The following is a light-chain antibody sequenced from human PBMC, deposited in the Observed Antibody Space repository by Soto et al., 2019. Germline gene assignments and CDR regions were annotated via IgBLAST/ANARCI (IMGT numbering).Light chain of an antibody. CDR2: DAS. J-gene: IGKJ1*01. CDR1: QSISSNY. V-gene: IGKV3-20*01. Sequence: DIVLTQSPGTLSLSPGERATLSCRASQSISSNYLAWYQHKPGQAPRLLIYDASNRATDIPDRFSGSGSGTDFTLTISRLEPEDFAVYYCQQYVASPRTFGQGTKVDIK. CDR3: QQYVASPRT.